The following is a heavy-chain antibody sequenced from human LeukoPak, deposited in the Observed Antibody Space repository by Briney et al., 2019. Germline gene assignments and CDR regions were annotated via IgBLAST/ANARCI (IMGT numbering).Heavy chain of an antibody. CDR1: GGSFSGYY. CDR2: INHSGST. V-gene: IGHV4-34*01. CDR3: ARAISSSWYSVKRGHYYYMDV. Sequence: PSETLSLTCAVYGGSFSGYYWSWIRQPPGKGLEWIGEINHSGSTNYNPSLKSRVTISVDTSKNQFSLKLSSVTAADTAVYYCARAISSSWYSVKRGHYYYMDVWGKGTTVTVSS. J-gene: IGHJ6*03. D-gene: IGHD6-13*01.